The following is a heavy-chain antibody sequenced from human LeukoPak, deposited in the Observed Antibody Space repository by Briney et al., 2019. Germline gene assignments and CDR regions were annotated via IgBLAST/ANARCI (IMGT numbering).Heavy chain of an antibody. CDR1: GDSISSGSYY. CDR3: AGAHIVVLPGTKYDAFDI. CDR2: IYTSGNT. D-gene: IGHD2-2*01. J-gene: IGHJ3*02. Sequence: SETLSLTCTVSGDSISSGSYYRSWIRQPAGKGLEWVGRIYTSGNTNYNPSLKSRVTISVDTSKNQFSLKLNSMTAADTAMYYCAGAHIVVLPGTKYDAFDIWGRGTVVTVSS. V-gene: IGHV4-61*02.